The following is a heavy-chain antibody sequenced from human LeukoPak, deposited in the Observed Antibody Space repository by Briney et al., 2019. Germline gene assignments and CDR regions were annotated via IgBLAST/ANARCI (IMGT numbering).Heavy chain of an antibody. D-gene: IGHD2-2*01. Sequence: PGGSLRLSCAASGFTVSIYGMHWVRQAPGKGLEWVAVIWYDGSNKYYADSVKGRFTISRDNSNNTLYLQMNRLRDEDTAVYYCPGSSPDCVGSFDYWGQGTMVTVSS. V-gene: IGHV3-33*01. CDR2: IWYDGSNK. CDR3: PGSSPDCVGSFDY. J-gene: IGHJ4*02. CDR1: GFTVSIYG.